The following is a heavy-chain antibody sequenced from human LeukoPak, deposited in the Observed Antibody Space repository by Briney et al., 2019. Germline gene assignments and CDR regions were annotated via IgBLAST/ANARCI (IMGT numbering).Heavy chain of an antibody. CDR2: ILDSGCST. V-gene: IGHV3-23*01. J-gene: IGHJ6*03. D-gene: IGHD3-16*01. CDR3: AKLGGHPLHNYYVGV. CDR1: GFTFGSYA. Sequence: GGSLRLSCAASGFTFGSYAMSWVRQAPGKGLEWVSGILDSGCSTYYANSGTGRFTISRDNSNTTLYLQMNSLRAEDTGVYYCAKLGGHPLHNYYVGVWGKGTTVAVSS.